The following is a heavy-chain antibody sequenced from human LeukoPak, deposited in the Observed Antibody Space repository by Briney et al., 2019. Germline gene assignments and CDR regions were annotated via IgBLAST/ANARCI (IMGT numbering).Heavy chain of an antibody. CDR2: IRSKAYGGTT. D-gene: IGHD3-22*01. V-gene: IGHV3-49*04. J-gene: IGHJ4*02. Sequence: GGSLRLSCAASGLTVSSKYMSWVRQAPGKGLEWVGFIRSKAYGGTTEYAASVKGRFTISRDDSKSIAYLQMNSLKTEDTAVYYCTRSTPYYYDSSGYYQNFVYWGQGTLVTVSS. CDR3: TRSTPYYYDSSGYYQNFVY. CDR1: GLTVSSKY.